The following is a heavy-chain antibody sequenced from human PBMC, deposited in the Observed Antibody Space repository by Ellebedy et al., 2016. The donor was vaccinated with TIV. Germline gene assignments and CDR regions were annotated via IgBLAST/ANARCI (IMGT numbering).Heavy chain of an antibody. CDR3: ARSFGTGSFHF. CDR1: GYSFTDYG. Sequence: ASVKVSCKASGYSFTDYGIDWVRQAPGQGLEWMGWISPYNGNTEYAQEFQGRVTMTTDTSTSSAFMEVRSLRSDDTAIYYCARSFGTGSFHFWGQGTLVTVSS. D-gene: IGHD3-10*01. V-gene: IGHV1-18*01. CDR2: ISPYNGNT. J-gene: IGHJ4*02.